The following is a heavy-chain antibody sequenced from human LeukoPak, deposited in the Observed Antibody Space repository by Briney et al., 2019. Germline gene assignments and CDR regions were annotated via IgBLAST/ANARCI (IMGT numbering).Heavy chain of an antibody. CDR2: ISSSSSSI. J-gene: IGHJ6*02. CDR1: GFTFSSYG. D-gene: IGHD3-10*01. CDR3: TTEPILLWFGELAYGMDV. Sequence: PGGSLRLSCAASGFTFSSYGMNWVRQAPGKGLEWVSYISSSSSSIYYADSVKGRFTISRDNAKNSLYLQMNSLKTEDTAVYYCTTEPILLWFGELAYGMDVWGQGTTVTVSS. V-gene: IGHV3-48*01.